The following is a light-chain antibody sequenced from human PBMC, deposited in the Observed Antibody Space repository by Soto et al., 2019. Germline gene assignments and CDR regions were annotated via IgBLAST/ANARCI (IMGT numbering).Light chain of an antibody. CDR3: QQHNQWPIT. Sequence: ETVLTQSPGTLSLSPGERATLSCRASQSVRSKVAWYQQKPGQAPSLVIYDTYIRATGIPARFSGSGSGTEFTLTINSLQSEDSAVYYCQQHNQWPITFGQGTRLEI. V-gene: IGKV3D-15*01. CDR2: DTY. CDR1: QSVRSK. J-gene: IGKJ5*01.